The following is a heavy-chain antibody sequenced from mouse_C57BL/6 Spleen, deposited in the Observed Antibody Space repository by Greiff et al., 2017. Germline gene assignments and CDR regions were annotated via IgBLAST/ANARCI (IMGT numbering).Heavy chain of an antibody. CDR3: ASFYDDNVRLAD. Sequence: VQLQQSGAELVKPGASVKLSCTASGFNITDYYMHWVKQRSEHGLEWIGRIVPEDGDTKYDPKFQGKATITADTSSSTSYMQLSRLTSENTAVYYCASFYDDNVRLADWGRGPLVSVSA. CDR2: IVPEDGDT. V-gene: IGHV14-2*01. CDR1: GFNITDYY. J-gene: IGHJ3*01. D-gene: IGHD2-4*01.